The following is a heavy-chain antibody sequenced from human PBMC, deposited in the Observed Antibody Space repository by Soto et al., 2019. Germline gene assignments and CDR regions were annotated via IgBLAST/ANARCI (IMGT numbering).Heavy chain of an antibody. V-gene: IGHV3-43D*04. J-gene: IGHJ5*02. CDR1: GFTFDAYA. D-gene: IGHD2-15*01. CDR2: ISWDGATT. Sequence: SLRLSCAASGFTFDAYAMHWVRQAPGEGLEWVSLISWDGATTFYAASVKGRFTVSRDNSKNSLYLQMNSLRAEDTALYYCARDAPRYCSSSSCSTGFDPWGQGTL. CDR3: ARDAPRYCSSSSCSTGFDP.